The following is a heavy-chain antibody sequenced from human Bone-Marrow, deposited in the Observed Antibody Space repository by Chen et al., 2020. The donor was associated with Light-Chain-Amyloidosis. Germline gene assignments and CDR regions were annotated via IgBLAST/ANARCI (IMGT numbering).Heavy chain of an antibody. J-gene: IGHJ4*02. CDR3: ARGPLNYGYEFLDY. D-gene: IGHD5-18*01. CDR1: GYTFTGYY. V-gene: IGHV1-2*02. CDR2: INPNSGGT. Sequence: QVQLVQSGAELKKPGASVKVSCKASGYTFTGYYIHWVRQAPGQGLEWMGWINPNSGGTNYAQNFQGRVTMTRDTSISTAYMELSRLRFDDTAVYYCARGPLNYGYEFLDYWGQGTLVTVSS.